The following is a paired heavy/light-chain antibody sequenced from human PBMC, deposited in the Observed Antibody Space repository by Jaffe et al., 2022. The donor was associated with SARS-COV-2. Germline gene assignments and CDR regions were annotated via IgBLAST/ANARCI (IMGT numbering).Light chain of an antibody. J-gene: IGLJ2*01. CDR2: EDS. CDR3: YSTDSSGNHRGV. Sequence: SYELTQPPSVSVSPGQTARITCSGDALPKKYAYWYQQKSGQAPVLVIYEDSKRPSGIPERFSGSSSGTMATLTISGAQVEDEADYYCYSTDSSGNHRGVFGGGTKLTVL. CDR1: ALPKKY. V-gene: IGLV3-10*01.
Heavy chain of an antibody. CDR3: AKDWAETYFATYCGGDCSNNWAENWMDY. CDR2: ISYDGSNK. J-gene: IGHJ4*02. V-gene: IGHV3-30*18. D-gene: IGHD2-21*02. Sequence: QVQLVESGGGVVQPGRSLRLSCAASGFTFSSYGMHWVRQAPGKGLEWVAVISYDGSNKYYADSVKGRFTISRDNSKNTLYLQMNSLRAEDTAVYYCAKDWAETYFATYCGGDCSNNWAENWMDYWGQGTLVTVSS. CDR1: GFTFSSYG.